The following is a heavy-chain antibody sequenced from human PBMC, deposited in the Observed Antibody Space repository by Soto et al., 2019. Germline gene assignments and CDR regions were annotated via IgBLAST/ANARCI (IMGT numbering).Heavy chain of an antibody. V-gene: IGHV1-69*01. Sequence: QVQLVQSGAEVKKPGSSVKVSCKASGGTFSSYAISWVRQAPGQGLEWMGGIIPIFGTANYAQKFQGRVTITADESTGTAYMERGSLRSEDTAVYYCARVNVDTAMVTQVPYYYYGMDVWGQGTTVTVSS. CDR2: IIPIFGTA. D-gene: IGHD5-18*01. CDR3: ARVNVDTAMVTQVPYYYYGMDV. CDR1: GGTFSSYA. J-gene: IGHJ6*02.